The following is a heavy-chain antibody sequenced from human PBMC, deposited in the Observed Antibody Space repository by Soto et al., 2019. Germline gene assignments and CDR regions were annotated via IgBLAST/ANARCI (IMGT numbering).Heavy chain of an antibody. CDR3: ARTLDLGGSAGTNWFDP. D-gene: IGHD2-15*01. Sequence: SETLSLTCAIYGASLGGFHWTWLRQAPGKGLEWIGYIYHRGTSHYNPSLKSRVTMSVDRSRNQFSLNLRSVTAADTAVYYCARTLDLGGSAGTNWFDPWGQGTLVTVSS. CDR2: IYHRGTS. CDR1: GASLGGFH. V-gene: IGHV4-34*01. J-gene: IGHJ5*02.